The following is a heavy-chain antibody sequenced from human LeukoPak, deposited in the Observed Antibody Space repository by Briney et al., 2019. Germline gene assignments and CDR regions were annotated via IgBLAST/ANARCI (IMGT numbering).Heavy chain of an antibody. Sequence: SETLSLTCTVSGYSISSGYYWGWIRQPPGKGLEWIGSIYHSGRTFYNPSLKSRVTISVDTSKNQFSLKLTSVTAADTAVYYCARERQESFDYWGQGTLVTVSS. CDR1: GYSISSGYY. CDR2: IYHSGRT. D-gene: IGHD3-10*01. CDR3: ARERQESFDY. V-gene: IGHV4-38-2*02. J-gene: IGHJ4*02.